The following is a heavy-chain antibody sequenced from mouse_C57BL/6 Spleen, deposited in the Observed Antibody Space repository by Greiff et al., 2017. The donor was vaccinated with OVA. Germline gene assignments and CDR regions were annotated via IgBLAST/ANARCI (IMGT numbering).Heavy chain of an antibody. V-gene: IGHV1-59*01. CDR1: GYTFTSYW. J-gene: IGHJ4*01. CDR2: IDPSDSYT. Sequence: QVQLQQPGAELVRPGTSVKLSCKASGYTFTSYWMHWVKQRPGQGLEWIGVIDPSDSYTNYNQKFKGKATLTVDTSSSTAYMQLSSLTSEDSAVEYCARAGGKGDAMDDWGQGTAVTVSS. CDR3: ARAGGKGDAMDD. D-gene: IGHD2-1*01.